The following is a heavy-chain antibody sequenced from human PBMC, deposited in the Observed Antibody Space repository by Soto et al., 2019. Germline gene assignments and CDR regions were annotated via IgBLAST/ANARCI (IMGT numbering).Heavy chain of an antibody. Sequence: PXESLRLSCAASGFTFSDYYMSWIRQAPGKGLEWVSYISSSGSTIYYADSVKGRFTISRDNAKNSLYLQMNSLRAEDTAVYYCARRQGYYDNLNYYYGMDVWGQGTTVTVSS. V-gene: IGHV3-11*01. CDR2: ISSSGSTI. CDR1: GFTFSDYY. J-gene: IGHJ6*02. CDR3: ARRQGYYDNLNYYYGMDV. D-gene: IGHD3-22*01.